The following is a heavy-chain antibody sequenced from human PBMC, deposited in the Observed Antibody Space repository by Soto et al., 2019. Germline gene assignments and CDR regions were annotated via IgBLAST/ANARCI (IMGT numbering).Heavy chain of an antibody. J-gene: IGHJ1*01. CDR3: ARGYYDFWSGYVSEYFQH. V-gene: IGHV1-18*01. CDR2: ISAYNGNT. Sequence: ASVKVSCKASGYTFTSYGISWVRQAPGQGLEWMGWISAYNGNTNYAQKLQGRVTMTTVTSTSTAYMELRSLRSDDTAVYYCARGYYDFWSGYVSEYFQHWGQGTLVTVSS. CDR1: GYTFTSYG. D-gene: IGHD3-3*01.